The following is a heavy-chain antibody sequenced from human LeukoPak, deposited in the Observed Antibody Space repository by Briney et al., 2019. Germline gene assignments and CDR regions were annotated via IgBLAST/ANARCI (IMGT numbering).Heavy chain of an antibody. CDR3: ARVGTTGRIMAFDI. CDR2: TNSDGSST. D-gene: IGHD1-1*01. Sequence: GGSLRLSCAASGFTFSSYWMHWVRQAPGKGLVWVSRTNSDGSSTSYADSVKGRFTISRDNAKNTLYLQMNSLRAEDTAVYYCARVGTTGRIMAFDIWGQGTMVTVSS. V-gene: IGHV3-74*01. CDR1: GFTFSSYW. J-gene: IGHJ3*02.